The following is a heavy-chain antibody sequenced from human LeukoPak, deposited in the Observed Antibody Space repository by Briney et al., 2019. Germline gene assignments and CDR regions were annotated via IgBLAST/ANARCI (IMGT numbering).Heavy chain of an antibody. D-gene: IGHD3-3*01. V-gene: IGHV1-69*13. CDR1: GGTFSSYA. J-gene: IGHJ5*02. CDR3: ARGYDFWSGYYTGNWFDP. CDR2: IIPIFGTA. Sequence: AAVKVSCKASGGTFSSYAISWVRQAPGQGLEWMGGIIPIFGTANYAQKFQGRVTITADESTSTAYMELSSLRSEDTAVYYCARGYDFWSGYYTGNWFDPWGQGTLVTISS.